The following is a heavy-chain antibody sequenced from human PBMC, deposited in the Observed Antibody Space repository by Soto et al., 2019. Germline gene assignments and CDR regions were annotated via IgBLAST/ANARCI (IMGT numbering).Heavy chain of an antibody. CDR2: IKSKTDGGTT. CDR3: TTDFLENPSRSPYSDRFDP. J-gene: IGHJ5*02. CDR1: GFTFSNAW. D-gene: IGHD1-1*01. Sequence: PGGSLSLSCAASGFTFSNAWMSWVRQAPGKGLEWVGRIKSKTDGGTTDYAAPVKGRFTISRDDSKNTLYLQMNSLKTEDTAVYYCTTDFLENPSRSPYSDRFDPWGQGTLVTVSS. V-gene: IGHV3-15*01.